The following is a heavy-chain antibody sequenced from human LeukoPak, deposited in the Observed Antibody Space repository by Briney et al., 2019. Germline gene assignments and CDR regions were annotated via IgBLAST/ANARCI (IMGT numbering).Heavy chain of an antibody. V-gene: IGHV1-18*01. CDR3: ARDQGSGSYYPRFDY. CDR1: GYSFTTYG. J-gene: IGHJ4*02. D-gene: IGHD3-10*01. CDR2: ISAYDGST. Sequence: GASVKVSRKASGYSFTTYGISWVRQAPGQGLEWMGWISAYDGSTNYAQQFQGRVTLTIDTSTTTAYVELRSLRSDDTAIYYCARDQGSGSYYPRFDYWGQGALVTVSS.